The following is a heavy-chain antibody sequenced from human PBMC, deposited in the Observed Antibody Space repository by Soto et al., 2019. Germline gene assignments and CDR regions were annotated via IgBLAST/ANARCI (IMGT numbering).Heavy chain of an antibody. CDR3: ARALPQWRVRRNYYYYGMGV. CDR2: ISSSSSTM. J-gene: IGHJ6*02. D-gene: IGHD6-19*01. V-gene: IGHV3-48*02. CDR1: GFTFSSYS. Sequence: AGCMRLSCAASGFTFSSYSMTWVRQAPGKGLEWVSYISSSSSTMYYADSVKGRFTISRDNAKNSLYLQMNSLRDEDTAVYYCARALPQWRVRRNYYYYGMGVWGQRTTGTVSS.